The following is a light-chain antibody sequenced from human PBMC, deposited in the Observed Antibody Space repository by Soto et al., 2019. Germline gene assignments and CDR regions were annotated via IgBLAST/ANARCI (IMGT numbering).Light chain of an antibody. J-gene: IGLJ2*01. Sequence: QSVLTQPPSVSGAPGQRVTISCTGSSSNIGAGYDVHWYQQLPGTAPKILIYGNSNRPSGVPDRFSGSKSGTSASLAITGLQAEGEADYYCQSYDSSLSVVFGGGTKVTVL. CDR3: QSYDSSLSVV. CDR1: SSNIGAGYD. V-gene: IGLV1-40*01. CDR2: GNS.